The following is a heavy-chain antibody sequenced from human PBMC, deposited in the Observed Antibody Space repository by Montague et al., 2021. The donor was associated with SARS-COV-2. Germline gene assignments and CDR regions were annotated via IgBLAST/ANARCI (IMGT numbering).Heavy chain of an antibody. V-gene: IGHV4-34*01. CDR3: ARGRQHINMVVVVVTGGEYYFDF. CDR1: DGSFSDYS. D-gene: IGHD3-22*01. Sequence: SETLSLTCAVYDGSFSDYSWTWIRQPPGKGLEWIGEINHREAPTTTRPSRVGSPYRLTRPRTSSSLKMTSVTAADTAVYYCARGRQHINMVVVVVTGGEYYFDFWGQGTLVAVSS. CDR2: INHREAP. J-gene: IGHJ4*02.